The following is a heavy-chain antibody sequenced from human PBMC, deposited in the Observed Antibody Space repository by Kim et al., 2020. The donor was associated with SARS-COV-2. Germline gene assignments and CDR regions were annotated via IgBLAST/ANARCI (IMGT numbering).Heavy chain of an antibody. CDR2: INPNSGGT. Sequence: ASVKVSCKASGYTFTGYYMHWVRQAPGQGLEWMGRINPNSGGTNYAQKFQGRVTMTRDTSISTAYMELSRLRSDDTVVYYCARARLPTPGDHADSYYGMDVWGQGTTLTVSS. D-gene: IGHD2-21*02. V-gene: IGHV1-2*05. J-gene: IGHJ6*02. CDR3: ARARLPTPGDHADSYYGMDV. CDR1: GYTFTGYY.